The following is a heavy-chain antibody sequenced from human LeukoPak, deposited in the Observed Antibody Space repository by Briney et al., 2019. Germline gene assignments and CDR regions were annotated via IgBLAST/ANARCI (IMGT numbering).Heavy chain of an antibody. CDR3: ARDSSSGWYVGYFDY. CDR2: IYTSGST. D-gene: IGHD6-19*01. J-gene: IGHJ4*02. CDR1: GGSISSYY. V-gene: IGHV4-4*07. Sequence: PSETLSLTCTVSGGSISSYYWSWIRQPAGKGLEWIGRIYTSGSTNYNPSLKSRVTMSVDTSKNQFSLKLSSVPAADTAVYYCARDSSSGWYVGYFDYWGQGTLVTVSS.